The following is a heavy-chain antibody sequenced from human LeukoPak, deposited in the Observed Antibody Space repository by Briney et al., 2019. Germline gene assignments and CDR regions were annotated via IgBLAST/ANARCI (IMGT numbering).Heavy chain of an antibody. Sequence: SETLSLTCTVSGGSISSYYWSWIRQPAGKGLEWIGRIYTSGSTNYNPSPKSRVTISVDKSKNQFSLKLSSVTAADTAVYYCAREDVPAEYYYDSSGYYPSDWFDPWGQGTLVTVSS. CDR2: IYTSGST. J-gene: IGHJ5*02. CDR1: GGSISSYY. CDR3: AREDVPAEYYYDSSGYYPSDWFDP. V-gene: IGHV4-4*07. D-gene: IGHD3-22*01.